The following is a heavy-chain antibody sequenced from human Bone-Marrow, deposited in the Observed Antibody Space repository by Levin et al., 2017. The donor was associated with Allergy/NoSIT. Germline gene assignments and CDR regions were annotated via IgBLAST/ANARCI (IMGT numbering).Heavy chain of an antibody. Sequence: GGSLRLSCAASGFTFNNYAMSWVRQAPGKGLEWVSTISGSGTTTYYAAPVKGRFTISRDNSKNANTLYLQMNSLTAEDTAVYYCAKDGVGTTKTDFDYWGQGTLVTVSS. CDR2: ISGSGTTT. CDR3: AKDGVGTTKTDFDY. CDR1: GFTFNNYA. V-gene: IGHV3-23*01. J-gene: IGHJ4*02. D-gene: IGHD1-26*01.